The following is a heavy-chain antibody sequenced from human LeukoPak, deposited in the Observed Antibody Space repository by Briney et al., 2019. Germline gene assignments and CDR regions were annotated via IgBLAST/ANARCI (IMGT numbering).Heavy chain of an antibody. CDR3: AKTGMRRRVGYLDV. Sequence: GGSLRLSCVASGFIFSDYGIQWVRQAPGKGLEWVAVIAYDGNNTYYGDSVRGRFTISRDNSKKMVYLEMNSLRVEDTAVYYCAKTGMRRRVGYLDVGGKGTAVIVSS. V-gene: IGHV3-30*18. D-gene: IGHD1-1*01. CDR1: GFIFSDYG. CDR2: IAYDGNNT. J-gene: IGHJ6*01.